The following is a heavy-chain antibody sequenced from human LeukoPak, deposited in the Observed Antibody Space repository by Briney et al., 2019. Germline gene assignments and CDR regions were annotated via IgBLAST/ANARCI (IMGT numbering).Heavy chain of an antibody. V-gene: IGHV3-33*01. CDR1: GFTFSSYG. Sequence: GRSLRLSCAASGFTFSSYGMHWVRQAPGKGLEWVAVIWYDGSNKYYADSVKGRFTISRDNSKNTLYLQMNSLSAEDTAVYYCARYHLRYFDLSLGPAGFDPWGPGTLVTVSS. D-gene: IGHD3-9*01. J-gene: IGHJ5*02. CDR2: IWYDGSNK. CDR3: ARYHLRYFDLSLGPAGFDP.